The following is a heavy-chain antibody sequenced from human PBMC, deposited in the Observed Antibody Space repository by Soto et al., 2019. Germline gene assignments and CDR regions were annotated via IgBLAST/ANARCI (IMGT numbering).Heavy chain of an antibody. CDR2: INPNSGGT. CDR3: ARAPGYCSSTSCYEDNWFDP. Sequence: ASVKVSCKASGYTFTGYYMHWVRQAPGQGLKRMRWINPNSGGTNYAQKFQGWVTMTRDTSISTAYMELSRLRSDDTAVYYFARAPGYCSSTSCYEDNWFDPWGQVTLVTVSS. V-gene: IGHV1-2*04. CDR1: GYTFTGYY. J-gene: IGHJ5*02. D-gene: IGHD2-2*01.